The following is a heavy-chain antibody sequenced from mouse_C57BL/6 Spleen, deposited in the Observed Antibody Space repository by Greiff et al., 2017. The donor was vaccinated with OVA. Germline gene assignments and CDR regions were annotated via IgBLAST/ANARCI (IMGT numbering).Heavy chain of an antibody. J-gene: IGHJ2*01. Sequence: EVKVVESGGGLVKPGGSLKLSCAASGFTFSDYGMHWVRQAPEKGLEWVAYISSGSSTIYYADTVKGRFTISRDNAKNTLFLQMTSLRSEDTAMYYCASGYYGSSYDFDYWGQGTTLTVSS. CDR3: ASGYYGSSYDFDY. CDR2: ISSGSSTI. D-gene: IGHD1-1*01. V-gene: IGHV5-17*01. CDR1: GFTFSDYG.